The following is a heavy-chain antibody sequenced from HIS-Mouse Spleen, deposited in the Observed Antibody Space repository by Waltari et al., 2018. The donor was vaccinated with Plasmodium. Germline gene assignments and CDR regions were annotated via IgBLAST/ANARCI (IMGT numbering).Heavy chain of an antibody. CDR2: IRSKANSYAT. CDR1: GLPFRPSA. J-gene: IGHJ4*02. CDR3: TRLSLEAKESN. Sequence: EVQLVESGGGLVQPGGSLTLSCAASGLPFRPSAFHWVRPASGKGLEWVGRIRSKANSYATAYAASVKGRFTISRDDSKNTAYLQMNSLKTEDTAVYYCTRLSLEAKESNWGQGTLVTVSS. V-gene: IGHV3-73*01.